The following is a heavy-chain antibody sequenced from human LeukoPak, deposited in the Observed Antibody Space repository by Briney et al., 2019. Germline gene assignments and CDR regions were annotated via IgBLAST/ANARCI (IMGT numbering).Heavy chain of an antibody. D-gene: IGHD1-26*01. CDR2: INPNSDGT. J-gene: IGHJ5*02. CDR3: ARSPIVGATKDKWFDP. V-gene: IGHV1-2*02. Sequence: GASVKVSCKASGYTFTGYYIHWVRQAPGQGLEWMGWINPNSDGTNYAKKFQGRVTMTRDTSISTAYMELSRLRSDDTAVYYCARSPIVGATKDKWFDPWGQGTLVTVTS. CDR1: GYTFTGYY.